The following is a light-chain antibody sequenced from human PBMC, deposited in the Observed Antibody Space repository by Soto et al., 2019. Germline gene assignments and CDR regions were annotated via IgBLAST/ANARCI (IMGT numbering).Light chain of an antibody. CDR1: QSVSRNY. CDR2: EAS. V-gene: IGKV3D-20*01. Sequence: EIALTQSPAPLSLSPGERATLSCGASQSVSRNYLAWYQQKPGLAPRLLIYEASSRATGIPDRFSGSGSATDFTLTISRLQPDDFANYYCQQYKNWPPITFGQGTRLEIK. CDR3: QQYKNWPPIT. J-gene: IGKJ5*01.